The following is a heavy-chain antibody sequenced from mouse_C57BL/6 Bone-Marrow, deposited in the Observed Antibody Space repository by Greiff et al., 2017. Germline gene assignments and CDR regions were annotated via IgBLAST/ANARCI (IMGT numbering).Heavy chain of an antibody. Sequence: EVKLEESGPGLVKPSQSLSLTCSVTGYSITSGYYWNWIRQFPGNKLEWMGYISYDGSNNYNPSLKNRISITRNTSKHQFFLKLNSVTTEDTATYYCAREGTTVVGDYWGQGTTLTVSS. D-gene: IGHD1-1*01. V-gene: IGHV3-6*01. CDR1: GYSITSGYY. J-gene: IGHJ2*01. CDR2: ISYDGSN. CDR3: AREGTTVVGDY.